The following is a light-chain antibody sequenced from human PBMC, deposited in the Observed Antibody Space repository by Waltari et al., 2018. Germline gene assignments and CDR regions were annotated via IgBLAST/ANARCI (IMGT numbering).Light chain of an antibody. J-gene: IGLJ3*02. CDR1: VLADNY. Sequence: SSDLTQTPSISVSPGQTAIITCSGDVLADNYIYWFQKKSGQDPVPVIRRNTGRPPGIPERFSGSDSRTTATLTIIGVQPEDEADYFCQTVDDTGNYVLFGGGTKLTVL. V-gene: IGLV3-25*03. CDR2: RNT. CDR3: QTVDDTGNYVL.